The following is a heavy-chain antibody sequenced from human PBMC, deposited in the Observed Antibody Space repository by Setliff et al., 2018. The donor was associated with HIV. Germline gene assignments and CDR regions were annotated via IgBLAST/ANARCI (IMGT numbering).Heavy chain of an antibody. CDR1: GGSISSSGYY. Sequence: SETLSLTCTVSGGSISSSGYYWGWIRQPPGKGLEWIGTIYYSGSAYYNPSLKSRVTISADTSKIQFSLKLSPVTAADTAVYYCVRLTGISSGWYGGGYYFDYWGRGTLVTVSS. V-gene: IGHV4-39*01. CDR3: VRLTGISSGWYGGGYYFDY. CDR2: IYYSGSA. D-gene: IGHD6-19*01. J-gene: IGHJ4*02.